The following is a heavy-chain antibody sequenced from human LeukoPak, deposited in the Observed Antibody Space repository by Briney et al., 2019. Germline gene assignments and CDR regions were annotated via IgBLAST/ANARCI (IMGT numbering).Heavy chain of an antibody. CDR2: VKTKGDGGAA. Sequence: PGGSLRLSCAASGFTFSSYAMSWVRQAPGKGLEWVGRVKTKGDGGAADYAAPVKGRFTISRDDSTKTVYLQMNSLKTEDTAVYYCTTDRMIYATNWAVSWFDPWGQGTLVTVSS. J-gene: IGHJ5*02. V-gene: IGHV3-15*01. CDR3: TTDRMIYATNWAVSWFDP. CDR1: GFTFSSYA. D-gene: IGHD2-8*01.